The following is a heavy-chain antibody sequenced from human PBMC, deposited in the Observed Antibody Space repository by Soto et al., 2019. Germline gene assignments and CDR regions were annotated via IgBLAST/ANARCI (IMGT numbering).Heavy chain of an antibody. D-gene: IGHD4-17*01. CDR3: ARRTRGDTAGFDY. Sequence: SETLSLTCTVSGGSISSYYWSWIRQPPGEGLEWIGYVYFSRGGNYNPSLKSRVTTSLDTSKNQLYLQLTSVTAADTAVYYCARRTRGDTAGFDYWGRGTLVTVSS. CDR2: VYFSRGG. J-gene: IGHJ4*02. CDR1: GGSISSYY. V-gene: IGHV4-59*08.